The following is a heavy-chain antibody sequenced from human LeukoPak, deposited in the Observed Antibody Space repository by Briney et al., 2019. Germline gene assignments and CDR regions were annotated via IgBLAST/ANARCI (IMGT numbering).Heavy chain of an antibody. CDR3: ARAPGYSGYDWDAFDI. CDR2: ISAYNGNT. D-gene: IGHD5-12*01. Sequence: GASVKVSCKASGYTFTSYGISWVRPAPGQGLEWMGWISAYNGNTNYAQKLQGRVTMTTDTSTSTAYMELSSLRSEDTAVYYCARAPGYSGYDWDAFDIWGQGTMVTVSS. CDR1: GYTFTSYG. V-gene: IGHV1-18*01. J-gene: IGHJ3*02.